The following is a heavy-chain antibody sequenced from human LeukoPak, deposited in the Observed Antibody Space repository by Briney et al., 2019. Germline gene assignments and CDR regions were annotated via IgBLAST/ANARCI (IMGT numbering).Heavy chain of an antibody. CDR1: GFTFSSYA. CDR3: AKDLAAARSAFDY. D-gene: IGHD6-25*01. Sequence: GGSLRLSCAASGFTFSSYAMTWVRQAPGKGLEWVSDISGNGDITYYADSVKGRFTISRDNSKNTLYLQMNSLRAEDTALYYCAKDLAAARSAFDYWGQGTLVTVSS. CDR2: ISGNGDIT. V-gene: IGHV3-23*01. J-gene: IGHJ4*02.